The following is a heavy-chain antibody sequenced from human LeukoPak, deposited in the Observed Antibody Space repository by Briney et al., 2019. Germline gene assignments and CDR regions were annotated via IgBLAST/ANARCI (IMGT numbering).Heavy chain of an antibody. CDR3: ARGGTRRPSPFDY. CDR2: IKQDGSEK. J-gene: IGHJ4*02. Sequence: GGSLRLSCAASGFTFSSFWMSWVRQAPGKGLERMANIKQDGSEKNYVGSVKGRFTISRDNTKNSVYLQMNSLRADDTAIYYCARGGTRRPSPFDYWGQGTLVTVSS. D-gene: IGHD1-14*01. V-gene: IGHV3-7*03. CDR1: GFTFSSFW.